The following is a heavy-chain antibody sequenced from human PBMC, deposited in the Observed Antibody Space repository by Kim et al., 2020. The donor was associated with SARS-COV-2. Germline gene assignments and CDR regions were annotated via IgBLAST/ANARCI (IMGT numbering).Heavy chain of an antibody. V-gene: IGHV3-23*01. CDR1: GFTFSSYA. Sequence: GGSLRLSCAASGFTFSSYAMSWVRQAPGKGLEWVSGISGSGGSTKYADSVKGRFTITRENSKNTVYLQMNSLGGEDTAVYYCAKDVGPGGISAPGDCWGQGTLVTVSS. D-gene: IGHD6-13*01. J-gene: IGHJ4*02. CDR3: AKDVGPGGISAPGDC. CDR2: ISGSGGST.